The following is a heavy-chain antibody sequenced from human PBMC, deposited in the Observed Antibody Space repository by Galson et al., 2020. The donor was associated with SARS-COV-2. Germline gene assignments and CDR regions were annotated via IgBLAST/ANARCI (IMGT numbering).Heavy chain of an antibody. CDR3: ARGLGLFGAGTTDAFDI. CDR2: ISSSSSYI. CDR1: GFTFSSYS. J-gene: IGHJ3*02. D-gene: IGHD1-7*01. Sequence: NSAGSLKLSCAASGFTFSSYSMNWVRQAPGKGLEWVSSISSSSSYIYYADSVKGRFTISRDNAKNSLYLQMNSLRAEDTAVYYCARGLGLFGAGTTDAFDIWGQGTMVTVSS. V-gene: IGHV3-21*01.